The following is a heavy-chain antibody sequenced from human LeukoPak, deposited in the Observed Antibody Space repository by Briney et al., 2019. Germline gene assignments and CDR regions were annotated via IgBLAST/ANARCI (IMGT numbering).Heavy chain of an antibody. CDR3: ARDHYDYVWGSYRPLDY. D-gene: IGHD3-16*02. Sequence: GASEKVSCKASGYTFTSYYMHWVRQAPGQGLEWMGIINPSGGSTSYAQKFQGRVTMTRDTSTSTVYMELSSLRSEDTAVYYCARDHYDYVWGSYRPLDYWGQGTLVTVSS. CDR1: GYTFTSYY. J-gene: IGHJ4*02. CDR2: INPSGGST. V-gene: IGHV1-46*01.